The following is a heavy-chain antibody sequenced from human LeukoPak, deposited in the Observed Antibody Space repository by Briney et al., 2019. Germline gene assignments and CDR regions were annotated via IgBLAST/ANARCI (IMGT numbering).Heavy chain of an antibody. CDR1: GYTFTSYG. CDR2: ISPYNGDT. D-gene: IGHD2-2*02. J-gene: IGHJ6*02. V-gene: IGHV1-18*01. Sequence: WASVKVSCKASGYTFTSYGISWVRQAPGQGFEWMGWISPYNGDTNYAQKLQGRVTMTTDTSTSTAYMELGSLTSDDTAVYYCARMGYCSTTSCYTYYHYAMDVWGQGTTVSVSS. CDR3: ARMGYCSTTSCYTYYHYAMDV.